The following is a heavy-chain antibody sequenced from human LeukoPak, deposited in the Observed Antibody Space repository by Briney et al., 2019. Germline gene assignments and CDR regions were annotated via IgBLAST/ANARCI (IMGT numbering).Heavy chain of an antibody. CDR1: GLTISSYS. J-gene: IGHJ4*02. Sequence: PGGSLRLSCAASGLTISSYSMNWVRQAPGKGLQWVSYISSSSSTIYYADSVKGRFTISRDNAKNSLYLQMNSLRAEDTAVYYCARHRVLRYFDWLSYFEYWGQGTLVTVSS. V-gene: IGHV3-48*04. CDR2: ISSSSSTI. CDR3: ARHRVLRYFDWLSYFEY. D-gene: IGHD3-9*01.